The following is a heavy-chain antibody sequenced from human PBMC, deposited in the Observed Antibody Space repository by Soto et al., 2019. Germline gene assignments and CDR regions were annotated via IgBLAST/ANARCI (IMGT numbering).Heavy chain of an antibody. J-gene: IGHJ3*02. CDR3: AKDGQGPLKNAFDI. V-gene: IGHV3-30*18. CDR2: ISYDGSNK. CDR1: GFTFSSYG. Sequence: QVQLVESGGGVVQPGRSLRLSCAASGFTFSSYGMHWVRQAPGKGLEWVAVISYDGSNKYYADSVKGRFTISRDNSKNTLYLQMNSLRAEDTAVYYCAKDGQGPLKNAFDIWGQGTMVTVSS.